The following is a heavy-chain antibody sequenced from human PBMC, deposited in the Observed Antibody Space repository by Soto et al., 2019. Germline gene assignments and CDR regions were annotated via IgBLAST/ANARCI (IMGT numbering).Heavy chain of an antibody. D-gene: IGHD4-17*01. V-gene: IGHV3-23*01. CDR1: RFTFSNYA. J-gene: IGHJ4*02. Sequence: EVQRLDSGGGLVQPGVSLRLSCAASRFTFSNYAMSWVRQAPGKGLEWVSTVSGSGGNTYYADSVRGRFTISRDNSKNTLYLQMNSLRAEDTAVYFCARDRGIRPYYGDSSPFDYWGQGTLVTVSS. CDR2: VSGSGGNT. CDR3: ARDRGIRPYYGDSSPFDY.